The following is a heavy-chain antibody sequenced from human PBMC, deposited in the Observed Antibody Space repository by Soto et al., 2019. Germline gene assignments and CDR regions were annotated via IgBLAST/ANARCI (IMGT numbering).Heavy chain of an antibody. CDR2: IIPILGIA. Sequence: ASVKVSCKASGGTFSSYTISWVRQAPGQGLEWMGRIIPILGIANYAQKFQGRVTITADKSTSTAYMELSSLRSDDTAVYYCARDHYYYDSSGYPNWFDPWGQGTLVTVSS. CDR3: ARDHYYYDSSGYPNWFDP. J-gene: IGHJ5*02. V-gene: IGHV1-69*04. D-gene: IGHD3-22*01. CDR1: GGTFSSYT.